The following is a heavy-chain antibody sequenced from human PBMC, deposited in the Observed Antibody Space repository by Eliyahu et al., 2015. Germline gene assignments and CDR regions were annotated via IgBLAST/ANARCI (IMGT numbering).Heavy chain of an antibody. CDR3: ASKSYSGRHPPHY. CDR1: GFXFSNSG. V-gene: IGHV3-48*02. D-gene: IGHD1-26*01. Sequence: EVQLLESGGGLVQPGGSLRLSCAASGFXFSNSGMNWVRQAPGKGLGWVSYISMSGTTIYYADSVKGRFTISRDNAKNSLYLQMNSLRDEDTAVYFCASKSYSGRHPPHYWGQGTVVTVSS. CDR2: ISMSGTTI. J-gene: IGHJ4*02.